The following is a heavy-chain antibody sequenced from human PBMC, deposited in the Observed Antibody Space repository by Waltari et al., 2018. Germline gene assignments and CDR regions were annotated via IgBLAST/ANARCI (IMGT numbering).Heavy chain of an antibody. J-gene: IGHJ4*02. V-gene: IGHV1-2*02. CDR2: ISPRSGGT. CDR3: ARDNWNYGNTFDF. CDR1: GTTFTAYY. Sequence: QVQLVQSGAEVKKPGASVKVSCKASGTTFTAYYIHWVRQAPGHGLEWMGWISPRSGGTKYAQKFQGRVTMTRDTSISTAYMELTSLRSDDTAVYYCARDNWNYGNTFDFWGQGTLVTVSS. D-gene: IGHD1-7*01.